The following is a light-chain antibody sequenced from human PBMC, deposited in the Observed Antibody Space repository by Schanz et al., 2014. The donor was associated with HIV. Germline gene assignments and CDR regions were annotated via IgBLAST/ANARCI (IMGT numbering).Light chain of an antibody. J-gene: IGLJ3*02. CDR3: SSYTSSSTLWV. Sequence: QSVLTQPASVSGSPGQSISISCTGTSGDVGSYNYVSWYQQHPGKAPKLMIYDVSNRPSGVSSRFSGSKSGNTASLTISGLQAEDEADYYCSSYTSSSTLWVFGGGTKVTVL. V-gene: IGLV2-14*03. CDR2: DVS. CDR1: SGDVGSYNY.